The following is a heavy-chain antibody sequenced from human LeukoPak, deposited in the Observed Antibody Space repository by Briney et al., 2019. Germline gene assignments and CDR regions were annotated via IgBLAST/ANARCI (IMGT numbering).Heavy chain of an antibody. D-gene: IGHD1-26*01. CDR2: INHSGST. CDR3: ASSSGSLDY. Sequence: SETLSLTCAVYGGSFSGYYWSWIRQSPGKGLEWIGEINHSGSTNYNPSLKSRVTISVDKSKNQFSLKLSSVTAADTAVYYCASSSGSLDYWGQGTLVTVSS. J-gene: IGHJ4*02. CDR1: GGSFSGYY. V-gene: IGHV4-34*01.